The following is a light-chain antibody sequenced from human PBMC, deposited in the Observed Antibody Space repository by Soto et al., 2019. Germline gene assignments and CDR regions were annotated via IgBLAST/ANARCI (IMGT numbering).Light chain of an antibody. J-gene: IGKJ2*01. V-gene: IGKV1-5*01. CDR3: QQYNSYSYT. CDR1: QSISSW. CDR2: DAS. Sequence: GDRVTITCRASQSISSWLAWYQQKPGKAPKLLIYDASSLESGVPSRFSGSGSGTAFTLTISSLQPDDFATYYCQQYNSYSYTFGQGTKLEIK.